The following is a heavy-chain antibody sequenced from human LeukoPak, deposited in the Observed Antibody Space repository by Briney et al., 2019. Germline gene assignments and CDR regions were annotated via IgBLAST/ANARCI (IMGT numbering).Heavy chain of an antibody. D-gene: IGHD1-26*01. CDR1: GFTFSTSW. CDR3: ARDAGWGYYDL. V-gene: IGHV3-7*01. CDR2: INKHGSGK. J-gene: IGHJ4*02. Sequence: GGSLRLSCVASGFTFSTSWVTWVRQAPGKGLVWVANINKHGSGKYYVDSVKGRFAISRDYASNSVFLQMDSLRAEDTSVYYCARDAGWGYYDLWGQGTPVTVSS.